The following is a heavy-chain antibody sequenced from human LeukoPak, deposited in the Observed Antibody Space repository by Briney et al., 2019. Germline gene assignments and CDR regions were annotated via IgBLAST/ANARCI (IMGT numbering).Heavy chain of an antibody. CDR2: IYTSGST. V-gene: IGHV4-4*09. D-gene: IGHD4-17*01. Sequence: SETLSLTCTVSGGSISSYYWSWIRQPPGKELEWIGYIYTSGSTNYNPSLKSRVTISVDTSKNQFSLKLSSVTAADTAVYYCARRSDYGDYDYFDYWGQGTLVTVSS. J-gene: IGHJ4*02. CDR1: GGSISSYY. CDR3: ARRSDYGDYDYFDY.